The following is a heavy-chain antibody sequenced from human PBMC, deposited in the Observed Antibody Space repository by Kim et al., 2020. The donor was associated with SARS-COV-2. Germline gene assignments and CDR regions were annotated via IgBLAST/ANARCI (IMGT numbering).Heavy chain of an antibody. CDR1: GYTFTTSY. V-gene: IGHV1-46*01. Sequence: ASVKVSCKASGYTFTTSYMHWVRQAPGRGLEWMGKINLNGGSTIYAQKFQGRVTMTRDTSTSTVYMELSSLRSEDTAVYYCARAWDDTAVTYYFDYWGQGTLVTVSS. CDR3: ARAWDDTAVTYYFDY. J-gene: IGHJ4*02. D-gene: IGHD1-1*01. CDR2: INLNGGST.